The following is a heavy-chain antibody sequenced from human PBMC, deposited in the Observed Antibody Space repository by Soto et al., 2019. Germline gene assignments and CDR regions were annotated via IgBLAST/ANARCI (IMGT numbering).Heavy chain of an antibody. V-gene: IGHV5-51*01. J-gene: IGHJ6*02. CDR1: GYTFTNYW. Sequence: GESLKLSCKGSGYTFTNYWIGWVRQMPGKGLEWMRIIYPGDSDTKYNPSFQGQVTISADKSITTTYLQWSSLKASDTAIYYCAASIFYYGMDVWGQGTTVTVSS. CDR3: AASIFYYGMDV. CDR2: IYPGDSDT.